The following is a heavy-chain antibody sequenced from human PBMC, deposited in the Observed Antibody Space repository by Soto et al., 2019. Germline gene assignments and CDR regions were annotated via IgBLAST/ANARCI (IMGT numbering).Heavy chain of an antibody. Sequence: QVQLQQWGAGVLRPSETLSLTCAVYGASFRNHYWTWIRQSPGKGLEWVGEINYSGSTRYNWSLGSRVTISVDTSKNQFSLMVTAVTAEDTAVYYGARGVVYRDVGLAYGMDVWGQGTTVTVAS. V-gene: IGHV4-34*01. CDR3: ARGVVYRDVGLAYGMDV. CDR2: INYSGST. CDR1: GASFRNHY. J-gene: IGHJ6*02. D-gene: IGHD3-22*01.